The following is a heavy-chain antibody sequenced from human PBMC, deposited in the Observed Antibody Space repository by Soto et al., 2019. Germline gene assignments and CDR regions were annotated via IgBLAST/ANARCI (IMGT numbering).Heavy chain of an antibody. Sequence: QVQLVESGGGVVQPGRSLRLSCAASGFTFSSYGMHWVRQAPGKGLEWVAVIWYDGSNKYYADSVKGRFTISRDNSKNTLYLQMNSLRAEDTAVYYCARAGSGGATILDYWGQGTLVTVSS. J-gene: IGHJ4*02. D-gene: IGHD1-26*01. CDR1: GFTFSSYG. CDR2: IWYDGSNK. CDR3: ARAGSGGATILDY. V-gene: IGHV3-33*01.